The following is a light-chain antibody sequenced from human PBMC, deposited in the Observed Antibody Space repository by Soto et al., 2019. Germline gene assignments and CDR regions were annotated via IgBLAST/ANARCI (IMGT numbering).Light chain of an antibody. Sequence: DIVMTQSPDSLTVSLGERATINCKSSLSVFYSSNNQNYLAWYQHQPGQPPKLLIYWASTRESGVPDRFSGSGSGTDFTLTLSGQQAEDVAVDYCQQYYTTLAPTFGGGTKVEIK. V-gene: IGKV4-1*01. J-gene: IGKJ4*01. CDR1: LSVFYSSNNQNY. CDR3: QQYYTTLAPT. CDR2: WAS.